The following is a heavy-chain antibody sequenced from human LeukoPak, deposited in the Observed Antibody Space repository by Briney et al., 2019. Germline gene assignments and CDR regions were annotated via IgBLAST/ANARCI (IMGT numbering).Heavy chain of an antibody. V-gene: IGHV3-30*02. CDR3: TRDQTPYY. CDR2: IRSDGSNQ. Sequence: GGSLRLSCAASGFTFTSYGMHWVRQAPGKGLEWVAFIRSDGSNQYYADSVKGRFTISRDTSKNTLYLQMNSLRAEDAAVYYCTRDQTPYYWGQGTLVTVSS. CDR1: GFTFTSYG. J-gene: IGHJ4*02.